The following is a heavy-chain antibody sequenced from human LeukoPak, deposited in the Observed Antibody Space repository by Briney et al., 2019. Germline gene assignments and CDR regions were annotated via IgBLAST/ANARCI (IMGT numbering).Heavy chain of an antibody. CDR2: IIPIFGTP. D-gene: IGHD3-10*01. CDR1: GGTFSSYA. CDR3: VTVAPMVRGATWFAP. V-gene: IGHV1-69*06. J-gene: IGHJ5*02. Sequence: SSVKVSCKASGGTFSSYAIGLVRQAPRQGLEWMGGIIPIFGTPNYAQKFQGRVTITANKSTSTAYMGLAIVRSEDPAVYCFVTVAPMVRGATWFAPSGQGTLVTASS.